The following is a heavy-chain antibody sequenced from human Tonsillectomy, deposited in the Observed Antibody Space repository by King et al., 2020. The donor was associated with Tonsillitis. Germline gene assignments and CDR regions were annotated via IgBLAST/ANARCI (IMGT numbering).Heavy chain of an antibody. D-gene: IGHD3-10*01. CDR1: GFTFSTYS. J-gene: IGHJ6*02. V-gene: IGHV3-21*01. CDR2: ISSTSTYM. Sequence: VQLVESGGGLVKPGGSLRLSCAASGFTFSTYSMNWVRQAPGKGLEWVSSISSTSTYMYYAGSVKGRFTISRDNAKNSLYLQMTSLRAEDTAVYYCARTIGGDYFYYGMDVWGHGTTVTVSS. CDR3: ARTIGGDYFYYGMDV.